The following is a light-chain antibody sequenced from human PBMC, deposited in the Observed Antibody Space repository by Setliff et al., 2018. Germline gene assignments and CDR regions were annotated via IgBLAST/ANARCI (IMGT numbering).Light chain of an antibody. CDR1: GSDVGAYKF. J-gene: IGLJ2*01. CDR2: DVS. V-gene: IGLV2-14*01. CDR3: SSYTSSSTPVV. Sequence: QSALTQPASVSGSPGQSIAVSCTGSGSDVGAYKFVSWYQQRPGKAPRLMIYDVSNRPSGVSNRFSGSKSGNTASLTISGLQAEDEADYYCSSYTSSSTPVVFGGGTKGTVL.